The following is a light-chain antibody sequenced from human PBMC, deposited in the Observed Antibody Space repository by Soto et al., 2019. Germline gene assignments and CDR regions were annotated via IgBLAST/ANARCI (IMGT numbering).Light chain of an antibody. CDR3: QQYGSSPKYT. Sequence: EIVLTQSPGTLSLSPGERATLSCRASQSVSSSYLAWYQQKPGQAPRLLIYGASSRATGIPDRFSGSGSGTNFTRTISRLEPEDFAVYYCQQYGSSPKYTVGQATKLEIK. CDR1: QSVSSSY. CDR2: GAS. V-gene: IGKV3-20*01. J-gene: IGKJ2*01.